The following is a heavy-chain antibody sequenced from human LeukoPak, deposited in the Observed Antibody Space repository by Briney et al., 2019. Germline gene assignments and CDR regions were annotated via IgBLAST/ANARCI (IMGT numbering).Heavy chain of an antibody. CDR3: ANPRGVATPNDY. D-gene: IGHD2-15*01. V-gene: IGHV3-43*02. CDR2: ISGDGGST. CDR1: GFTFDDYA. Sequence: GGSLRLSCAASGFTFDDYAMHWVRQAPGKGLEWVSLISGDGGSTYYADSVKGRFTISRDNSKNSLYLQMNSLRTEDTALYYCANPRGVATPNDYWGQGTLVTVSS. J-gene: IGHJ4*02.